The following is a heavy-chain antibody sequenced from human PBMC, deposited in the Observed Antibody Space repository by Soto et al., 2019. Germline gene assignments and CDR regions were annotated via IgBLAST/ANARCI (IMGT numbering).Heavy chain of an antibody. CDR3: ARVANVATTSGFDY. CDR2: ISVYSGNT. D-gene: IGHD5-12*01. V-gene: IGHV1-18*01. Sequence: QVQLVQSGAEVKKPGASVKVSCKASGYTFTNYGITWVRQAPGPGLEWMGWISVYSGNTDYPQKLQGRVTLTRDTSTTTAYMEVRGLRSDDTAVYYCARVANVATTSGFDYWGQGTLVTVSS. J-gene: IGHJ4*02. CDR1: GYTFTNYG.